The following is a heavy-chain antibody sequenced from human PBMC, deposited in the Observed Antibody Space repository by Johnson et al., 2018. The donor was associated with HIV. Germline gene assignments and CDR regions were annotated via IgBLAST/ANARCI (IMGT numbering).Heavy chain of an antibody. J-gene: IGHJ3*02. V-gene: IGHV3-66*01. CDR1: GFTVSGNY. CDR2: IYSGGST. D-gene: IGHD2-2*01. CDR3: AKDGLIPAAKGVAFDI. Sequence: VQLVESGGDLVQPGGSLRLSCAASGFTVSGNYMSWVRQAPGKGLEWVSVIYSGGSTYYADSVKGRFTISRDNSKNTLYLQMNSLRAADTAVYYCAKDGLIPAAKGVAFDIWGQGTTVTVSS.